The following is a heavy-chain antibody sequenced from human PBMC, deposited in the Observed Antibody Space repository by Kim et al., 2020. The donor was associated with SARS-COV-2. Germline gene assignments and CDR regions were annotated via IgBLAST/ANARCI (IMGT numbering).Heavy chain of an antibody. J-gene: IGHJ5*01. CDR1: GGSINSGIYY. V-gene: IGHV4-39*01. CDR2: ISSSGNT. CDR3: ARPALEFRPLFLFDF. D-gene: IGHD2-21*01. Sequence: SETLSLTCTVSGGSINSGIYYWGWIRQPPGKGLEWIGTISSSGNTYYNPSLKSRVTISVDTSKNQFSLSLTSMTAPDTAMYCCARPALEFRPLFLFDFWG.